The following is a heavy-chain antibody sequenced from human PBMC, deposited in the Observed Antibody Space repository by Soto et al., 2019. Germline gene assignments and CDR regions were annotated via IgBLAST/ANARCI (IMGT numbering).Heavy chain of an antibody. D-gene: IGHD6-19*01. CDR3: ARGQSGYSSGWSPNDY. J-gene: IGHJ4*02. Sequence: QVQLVQSGAEVKKPGASVKVSCKASGYTFTSYEINWVRQATGQGLEWMGWMNPNSGDTGYAQKFQGRDTMTRNTSINTAYMELTSLKSEDTAVYYCARGQSGYSSGWSPNDYWGQGTLVTVSS. CDR2: MNPNSGDT. CDR1: GYTFTSYE. V-gene: IGHV1-8*01.